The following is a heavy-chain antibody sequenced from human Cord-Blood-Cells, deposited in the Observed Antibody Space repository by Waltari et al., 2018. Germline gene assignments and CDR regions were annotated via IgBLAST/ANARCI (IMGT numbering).Heavy chain of an antibody. D-gene: IGHD2-2*01. J-gene: IGHJ4*02. Sequence: QVQLQQWGAGLLKPSETLSLTCAVYGGSFSGYYWSWIRQPPGKGLEWIGEINHIGSTNYNPSLKSRVTISVDTSKNQFSLKLSSVTAADTAVYYCARYCSSTSCYLSDWGQGTLVTVSS. V-gene: IGHV4-34*01. CDR1: GGSFSGYY. CDR2: INHIGST. CDR3: ARYCSSTSCYLSD.